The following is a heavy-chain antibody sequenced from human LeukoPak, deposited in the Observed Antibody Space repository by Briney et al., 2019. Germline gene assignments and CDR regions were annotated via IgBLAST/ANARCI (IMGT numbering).Heavy chain of an antibody. D-gene: IGHD6-13*01. J-gene: IGHJ4*02. V-gene: IGHV3-48*04. Sequence: PGGSLRLSCAASGFTFSSYSMNWVRQAPEKGLEWVSYISSSSSTIYYADSVKGRFTISRDNAKNSLYLQMNSLRAEDTAVYYCARDRDSSSWKYYFDYWGQGTLVTVSS. CDR1: GFTFSSYS. CDR3: ARDRDSSSWKYYFDY. CDR2: ISSSSSTI.